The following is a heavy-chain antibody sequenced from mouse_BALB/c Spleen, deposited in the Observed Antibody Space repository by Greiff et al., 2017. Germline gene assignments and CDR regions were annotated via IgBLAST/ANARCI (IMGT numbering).Heavy chain of an antibody. V-gene: IGHV1S137*01. CDR1: GYTFTDYA. D-gene: IGHD2-4*01. CDR3: AREGAMITTTCYYAMDY. J-gene: IGHJ4*01. Sequence: QVQLQQSGAELVRPGVSVKISCKGSGYTFTDYAMHWVKQSNAKSLEWIGVISTYYGDASYNQKFKGKATMTVDKSSSTAYMELARLTSEESAIYYCAREGAMITTTCYYAMDYWGQGTSVTVSS. CDR2: ISTYYGDA.